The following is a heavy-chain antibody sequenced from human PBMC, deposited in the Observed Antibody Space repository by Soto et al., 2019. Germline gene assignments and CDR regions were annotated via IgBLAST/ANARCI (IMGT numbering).Heavy chain of an antibody. CDR2: ISAYNGNT. CDR1: GYTFTSYG. J-gene: IGHJ6*02. V-gene: IGHV1-18*01. CDR3: ASPRDGDYAVYYYYGMDV. D-gene: IGHD4-17*01. Sequence: ASVKVSCKASGYTFTSYGISWVRQAPGQGLEWMGWISAYNGNTNYAQKLQGRVTMTTDTSTSTAYMELRSLRSDDTAVYYCASPRDGDYAVYYYYGMDVWGQGTTVTVSS.